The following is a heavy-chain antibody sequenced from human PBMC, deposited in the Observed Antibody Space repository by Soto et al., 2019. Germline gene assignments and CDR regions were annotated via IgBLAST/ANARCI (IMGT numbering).Heavy chain of an antibody. J-gene: IGHJ4*02. Sequence: GGSLRLSCAASEFPFSSYSMNWVRQAPGKGLEWVAVISYDGSNKYYADSVKGRFTISRDNSKNTLYLQMNSLRAEDTAVYYCASYVLERLWLPHFDYWGQGTLVTVSS. CDR3: ASYVLERLWLPHFDY. V-gene: IGHV3-30*03. D-gene: IGHD3-3*01. CDR1: EFPFSSYS. CDR2: ISYDGSNK.